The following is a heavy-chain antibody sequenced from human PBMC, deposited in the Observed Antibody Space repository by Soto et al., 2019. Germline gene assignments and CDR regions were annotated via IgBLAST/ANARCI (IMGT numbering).Heavy chain of an antibody. CDR3: TRGVATGVWFYDP. V-gene: IGHV3-64*01. J-gene: IGHJ5*02. D-gene: IGHD2-21*01. CDR1: GFTFSSCG. Sequence: EVQLVESGGGLVQPGGSLRLSCVASGFTFSSCGMHWVRHSPGKGLEYVSAIRANGGSTFYANSVKGRFTVSRDNSTNTRLRQMGSPRVEAMAVYYCTRGVATGVWFYDPCCQGNMATVAA. CDR2: IRANGGST.